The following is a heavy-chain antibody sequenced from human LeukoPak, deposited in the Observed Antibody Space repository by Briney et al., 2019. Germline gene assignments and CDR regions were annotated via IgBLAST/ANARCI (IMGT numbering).Heavy chain of an antibody. J-gene: IGHJ5*02. CDR1: GYTFTGYY. CDR2: INPNSGGT. V-gene: IGHV1-2*02. D-gene: IGHD1-1*01. Sequence: ASVKVSCKASGYTFTGYYMHWVRQAPGQGLEWMGWINPNSGGTNYAQKFQGRVTMTRDTSISTAYMELSRLRSDNTAVYYCARDPTGTTFGNWFDPWGQGTLVTVSS. CDR3: ARDPTGTTFGNWFDP.